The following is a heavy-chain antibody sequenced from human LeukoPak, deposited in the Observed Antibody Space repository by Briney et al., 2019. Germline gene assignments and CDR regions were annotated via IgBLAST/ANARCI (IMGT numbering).Heavy chain of an antibody. Sequence: SETLSLTCTVSGGSISTSYYYWGWIRQPPGKGLEWVGNIHNSESTYYNPSLKSRVTISVDTSKNQFSLKLSSVTAADTAVYYCARQVTFGYAYAYYFDYWGQGSLVTVSS. CDR2: IHNSEST. CDR3: ARQVTFGYAYAYYFDY. V-gene: IGHV4-39*01. D-gene: IGHD5-18*01. CDR1: GGSISTSYYY. J-gene: IGHJ4*02.